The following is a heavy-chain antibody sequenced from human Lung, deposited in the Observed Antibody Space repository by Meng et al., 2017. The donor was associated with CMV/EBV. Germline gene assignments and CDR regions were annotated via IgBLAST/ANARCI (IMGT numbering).Heavy chain of an antibody. J-gene: IGHJ6*02. CDR3: AKGLRYYYGMDV. Sequence: SCAASGFTFDDYAMHWVRQAPGKGLEWVSLISWDGGSTYYADSVKGRFTISRDNNKNSLYLQMNSLSAEDTALYYCAKGLRYYYGMDVWGQGATVTVSS. D-gene: IGHD6-19*01. CDR1: GFTFDDYA. V-gene: IGHV3-43D*03. CDR2: ISWDGGST.